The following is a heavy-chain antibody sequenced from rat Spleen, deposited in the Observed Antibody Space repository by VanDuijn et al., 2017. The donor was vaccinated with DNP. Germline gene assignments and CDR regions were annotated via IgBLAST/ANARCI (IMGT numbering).Heavy chain of an antibody. CDR2: IHSDGSST. D-gene: IGHD1-11*01. J-gene: IGHJ2*01. Sequence: EVQLVESGGGLVQPGRSLKLSCAASGFTFSNYDMAWVRQAPKKGLEWVATIHSDGSSTYYRDSVKGRFTISRDNAKSTLYLQMDSLRSEDTATYYCTTDFERGYWGQGVMVTVSS. V-gene: IGHV5-7*01. CDR1: GFTFSNYD. CDR3: TTDFERGY.